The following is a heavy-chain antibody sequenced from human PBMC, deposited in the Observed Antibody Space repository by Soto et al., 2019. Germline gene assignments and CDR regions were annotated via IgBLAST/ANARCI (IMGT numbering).Heavy chain of an antibody. CDR2: ISCCGGSA. J-gene: IGHJ4*02. V-gene: IGHV3-23*01. CDR3: AKADGQQWLIPHLDN. Sequence: EVQLLESGGGVVQPGGSLRLSCVASGFNFKKFAMAWVRQPAGEGLEWVSGISCCGGSASYADSVKGRFSIARDDSKNTVSLQLNSLRVEDTAQYYCAKADGQQWLIPHLDNWGQGTLVTV. D-gene: IGHD6-19*01. CDR1: GFNFKKFA.